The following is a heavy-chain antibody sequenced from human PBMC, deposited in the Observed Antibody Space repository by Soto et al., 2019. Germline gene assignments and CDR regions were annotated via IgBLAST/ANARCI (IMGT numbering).Heavy chain of an antibody. CDR2: IIPILGIA. V-gene: IGHV1-69*04. D-gene: IGHD6-19*01. Sequence: ASVKVSCKASGGTFSSYTISWVRQAPGQGLEWMGRIIPILGIANYADSVRGRFTISRDNSKNTLYVQMNSLRAEDTAIYFCAKEGYSSGKAGAFDIWGQGTMVTVSS. J-gene: IGHJ3*02. CDR3: AKEGYSSGKAGAFDI. CDR1: GGTFSSYT.